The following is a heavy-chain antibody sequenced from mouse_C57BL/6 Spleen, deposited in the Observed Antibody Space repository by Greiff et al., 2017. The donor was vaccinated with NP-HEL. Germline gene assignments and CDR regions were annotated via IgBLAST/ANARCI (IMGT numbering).Heavy chain of an antibody. J-gene: IGHJ2*01. V-gene: IGHV2-2*01. Sequence: QVQLQQSGPGLVQPSQSLSITCTVSGFSLTSYGVHWVRQSPGKGLEWLGVIWSGGSTDYNAAFISSLSISKDNSKSQVFFKRNMLQADDAAIYYCARNSHYYGSSYVDYRGQGTTLTVSS. CDR3: ARNSHYYGSSYVDY. D-gene: IGHD1-1*01. CDR2: IWSGGST. CDR1: GFSLTSYG.